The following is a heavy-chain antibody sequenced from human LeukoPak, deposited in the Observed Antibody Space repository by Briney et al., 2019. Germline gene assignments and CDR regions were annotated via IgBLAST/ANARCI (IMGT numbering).Heavy chain of an antibody. D-gene: IGHD2-15*01. CDR3: AKAGAVVVVAAKYFDY. CDR2: ISSSGSTI. CDR1: GFTFSSYE. Sequence: PGGSLRLSCAASGFTFSSYEMNWVRQAPGKGLEWVSYISSSGSTIYYADSVKGRFTISRDNAKNSLYLQMNSLRAEDTAVYCCAKAGAVVVVAAKYFDYWGQGTLVTVSS. J-gene: IGHJ4*02. V-gene: IGHV3-48*03.